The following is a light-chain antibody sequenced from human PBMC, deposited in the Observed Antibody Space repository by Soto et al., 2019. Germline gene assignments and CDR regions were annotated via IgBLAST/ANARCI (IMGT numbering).Light chain of an antibody. CDR1: QSVSSY. J-gene: IGKJ1*01. CDR2: DAS. Sequence: EIVLTQSPATLSLSPGEIATLSCSAGQSVSSYLAWYQQKPGQAPRLLIYDASNRATGIPARFSGSGSGTAFTLTISSLEPEDFAVYYCQKRNDWPWKFGQGTKVDIK. V-gene: IGKV3-11*01. CDR3: QKRNDWPWK.